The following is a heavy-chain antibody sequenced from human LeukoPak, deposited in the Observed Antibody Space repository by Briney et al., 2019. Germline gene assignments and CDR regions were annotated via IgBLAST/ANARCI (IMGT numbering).Heavy chain of an antibody. J-gene: IGHJ4*02. V-gene: IGHV3-43*01. D-gene: IGHD3-22*01. Sequence: GGSLRLSCTASGFIFDNYTMHWVRQAPGKGLEWVSLISWDGGSTYYADSVKGRFTISRDNSKNSLYLQMNSLRTEDTALYYCATYYYDSSALDYWGQGTLVTVSS. CDR1: GFIFDNYT. CDR2: ISWDGGST. CDR3: ATYYYDSSALDY.